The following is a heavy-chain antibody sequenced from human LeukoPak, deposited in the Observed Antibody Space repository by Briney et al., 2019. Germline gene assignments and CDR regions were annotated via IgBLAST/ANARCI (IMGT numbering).Heavy chain of an antibody. CDR3: ARDQDYYGSGSYWNY. Sequence: SETLPLTCTVSGYSISSGYYWGWIRQPPGKGLEWIGSIYHSGTTYYNPSLKSRVTISVDTSKNQFSLKLTSVTAADTAVYYCARDQDYYGSGSYWNYWGQGTLVTVSS. CDR1: GYSISSGYY. D-gene: IGHD3-10*01. J-gene: IGHJ4*02. V-gene: IGHV4-38-2*02. CDR2: IYHSGTT.